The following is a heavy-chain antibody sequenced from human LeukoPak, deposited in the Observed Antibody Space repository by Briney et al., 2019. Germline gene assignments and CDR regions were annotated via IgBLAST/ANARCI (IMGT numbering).Heavy chain of an antibody. Sequence: PSETLSLTCSVSGGSISGHYWTWIRQPPGKGLEWIAQIHYSGRLDYNPSLESRITISVDTSKNQISLKVTSVTAADTAVCYCARFGVDYDMDVWGQGTTVTVSS. J-gene: IGHJ6*02. V-gene: IGHV4-59*11. D-gene: IGHD3-16*01. CDR1: GGSISGHY. CDR2: IHYSGRL. CDR3: ARFGVDYDMDV.